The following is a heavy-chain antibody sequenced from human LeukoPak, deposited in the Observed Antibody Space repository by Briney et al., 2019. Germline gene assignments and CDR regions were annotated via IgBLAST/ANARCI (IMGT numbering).Heavy chain of an antibody. CDR1: GYTFTGYY. CDR3: ATAPRSGSTSHDY. J-gene: IGHJ4*02. D-gene: IGHD2-2*01. CDR2: INPNSGVT. V-gene: IGHV1-2*02. Sequence: ASVKVSCKASGYTFTGYYMHWVRQAPGQGLEWMGWINPNSGVTNYAQNFQGRVTMTEDTSTDTAYMELSSLRSEDAAVYYCATAPRSGSTSHDYWGQGTLVTVSS.